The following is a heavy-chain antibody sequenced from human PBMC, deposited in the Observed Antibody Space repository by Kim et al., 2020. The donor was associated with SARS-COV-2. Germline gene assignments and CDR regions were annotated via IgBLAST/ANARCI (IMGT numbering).Heavy chain of an antibody. CDR2: INAANDQT. D-gene: IGHD4-17*01. V-gene: IGHV1-3*01. CDR1: GYTFKTYS. CDR3: VRDMNRTDYDNW. J-gene: IGHJ5*01. Sequence: ASVKVSCKASGYTFKTYSIHWLRQAPGQTLEWMGWINAANDQTNYSQKFQGRITISTDTSASTAYMELRSLTTNDTALYYCVRDMNRTDYDNW.